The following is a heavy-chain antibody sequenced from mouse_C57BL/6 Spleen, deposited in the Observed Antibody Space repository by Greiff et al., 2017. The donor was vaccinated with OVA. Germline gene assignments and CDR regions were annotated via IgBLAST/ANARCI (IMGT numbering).Heavy chain of an antibody. V-gene: IGHV8-8*01. CDR3: ARATTVVATERYSFEY. D-gene: IGHD1-1*01. CDR1: GFSLSTFGMG. Sequence: QVTLKVSGPGILQPSQTLSLTCSFSGFSLSTFGMGVGWIRQPSGKGLEWLAHIWWDDDKYYNPALKSRLTISKDTSKNQVFLKIANVDTADTATYYCARATTVVATERYSFEYWGKGTTLTVSS. J-gene: IGHJ2*01. CDR2: IWWDDDK.